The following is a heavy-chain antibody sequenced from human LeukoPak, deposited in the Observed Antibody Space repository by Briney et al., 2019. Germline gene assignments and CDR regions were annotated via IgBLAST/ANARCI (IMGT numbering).Heavy chain of an antibody. D-gene: IGHD3-10*01. V-gene: IGHV4-39*07. CDR3: ARVWYYGSGTNSDLYYYYYMDV. CDR1: GGSVSSSSYY. J-gene: IGHJ6*03. Sequence: SETLSLTCTVSGGSVSSSSYYWGWIRQPPGKGLEWIGSIYYSGSTNYNPSLKSRVTISIDTSKNQFSLKLSAVTAADTAVYYCARVWYYGSGTNSDLYYYYYMDVWGRGTTVTVSS. CDR2: IYYSGST.